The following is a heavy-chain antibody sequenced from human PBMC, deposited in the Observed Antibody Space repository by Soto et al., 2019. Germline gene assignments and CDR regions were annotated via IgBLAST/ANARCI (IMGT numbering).Heavy chain of an antibody. CDR3: GRGGSDSPMAPGY. D-gene: IGHD5-18*01. V-gene: IGHV3-11*06. CDR1: GFTFSDYY. Sequence: GGSLRLSCEGSGFTFSDYYISWIRQAPGKGLEWISYSSNSGTFSRYADSVKGRFSISRDNAKNTLYLQMNSLRAEDTAVFYCGRGGSDSPMAPGYWGQGTLVTVSS. CDR2: SSNSGTFS. J-gene: IGHJ4*02.